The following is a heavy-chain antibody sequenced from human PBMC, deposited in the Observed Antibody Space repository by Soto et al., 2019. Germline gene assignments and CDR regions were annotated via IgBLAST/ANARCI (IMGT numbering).Heavy chain of an antibody. J-gene: IGHJ4*02. Sequence: QVQLQQWGAGLLKPSETLSLTCAVYGGSFSGYYWSWIRKPQGKGLEWIGEINHSGSTNYNPSLKSRVTISVDTSKNQFSLKLSSVTAADTAVYYCARGGYWRKDYWGQGTLVTVSS. CDR1: GGSFSGYY. D-gene: IGHD6-13*01. CDR3: ARGGYWRKDY. V-gene: IGHV4-34*01. CDR2: INHSGST.